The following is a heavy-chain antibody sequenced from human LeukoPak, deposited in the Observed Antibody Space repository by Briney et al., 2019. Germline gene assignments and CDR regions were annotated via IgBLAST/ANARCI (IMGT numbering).Heavy chain of an antibody. CDR2: INHSGST. V-gene: IGHV4-34*01. D-gene: IGHD6-19*01. Sequence: SETLSLTCAVYGGSFSGYYWSWIRQPPGKGLEWIGEINHSGSTNYNPSLKSRVTISVDTSKNQFSLKLSSVTAADTAVYYCARDLGPAAGYWFDLWGQGTLVTVSS. CDR3: ARDLGPAAGYWFDL. CDR1: GGSFSGYY. J-gene: IGHJ5*02.